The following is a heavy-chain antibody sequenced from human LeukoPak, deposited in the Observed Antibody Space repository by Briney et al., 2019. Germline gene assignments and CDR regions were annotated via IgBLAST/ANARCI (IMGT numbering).Heavy chain of an antibody. Sequence: PSETLSLTCTVSGGSISSSSYYWGWIRQPPGKGLEWIGSIYYSGSTYYNPSLKSRVTISVDTSKNQFSLKLSSVTAADTAVYYCARPHLRELLFDWGQGTLVTVSS. CDR2: IYYSGST. J-gene: IGHJ4*02. D-gene: IGHD1-26*01. CDR3: ARPHLRELLFD. V-gene: IGHV4-39*01. CDR1: GGSISSSSYY.